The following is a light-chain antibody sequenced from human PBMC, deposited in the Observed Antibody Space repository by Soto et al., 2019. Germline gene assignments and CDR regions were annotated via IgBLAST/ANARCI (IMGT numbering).Light chain of an antibody. CDR1: SSDVGRYDY. CDR2: EVI. Sequence: QSALTQPAYVSGSPGQSITISCTGTSSDVGRYDYVSWFQQHPGRAPKLLLYEVINRPSGVSVRFSGSKSGNTASLTISGLQAEDEADFYGSSFTSGNTWVFGGGTKVTVL. V-gene: IGLV2-14*01. CDR3: SSFTSGNTWV. J-gene: IGLJ3*02.